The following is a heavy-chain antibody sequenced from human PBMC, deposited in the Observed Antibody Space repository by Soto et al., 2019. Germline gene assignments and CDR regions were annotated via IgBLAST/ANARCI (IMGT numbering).Heavy chain of an antibody. CDR2: ISYDGSNK. CDR1: GFTFSSYG. J-gene: IGHJ6*02. D-gene: IGHD3-10*01. CDR3: AKDMGFGELFPAYYYYGMDV. V-gene: IGHV3-30*18. Sequence: GGSLRLSCAASGFTFSSYGMHWVRQAPGKGLEWVAVISYDGSNKYYADSVKGRFTISRDNSKNTLYLQMNSLRAEDTAVYYCAKDMGFGELFPAYYYYGMDVWGQGTTVTVSS.